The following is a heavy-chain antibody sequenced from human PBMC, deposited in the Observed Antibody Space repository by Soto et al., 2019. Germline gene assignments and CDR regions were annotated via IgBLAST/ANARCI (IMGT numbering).Heavy chain of an antibody. CDR1: GGSISSSSYY. CDR2: IYYSGST. D-gene: IGHD2-15*01. CDR3: ASLAASDIVVVVAANPLHDY. V-gene: IGHV4-39*01. J-gene: IGHJ4*02. Sequence: SETLSLTCTVSGGSISSSSYYWGWIRQPPGKGLEWIGSIYYSGSTYYNPSLKSRVTISVDTSKNQFSLKLSSVTAADTAVYYCASLAASDIVVVVAANPLHDYWGQGTLVTVSS.